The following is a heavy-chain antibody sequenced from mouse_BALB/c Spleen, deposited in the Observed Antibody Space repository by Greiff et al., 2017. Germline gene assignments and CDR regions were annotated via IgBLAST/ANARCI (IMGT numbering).Heavy chain of an antibody. V-gene: IGHV2-2*02. J-gene: IGHJ4*01. Sequence: VQLQQSGPGLVQPSQSLSITCTVSGFSLTSYGVHWVRQSPGKGLEWLGVIWSGGSTDYNAAFISRLSISKDNSKSQVFFKMNSLQANDTAIYYCARIESIYYGLRHAMDYWGQGTSVTVSS. D-gene: IGHD2-1*01. CDR2: IWSGGST. CDR1: GFSLTSYG. CDR3: ARIESIYYGLRHAMDY.